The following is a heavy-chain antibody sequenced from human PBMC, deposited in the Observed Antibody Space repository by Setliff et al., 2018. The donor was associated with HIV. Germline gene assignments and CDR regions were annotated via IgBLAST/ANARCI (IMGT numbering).Heavy chain of an antibody. Sequence: GGSLRLSCAASGFAFSAYAMTWVRQAPGKGLEWVSAISGSGGSTYYADSVEGRFTISRDNAKNSLYLQMNSLRAEDTAVYYCARDRIESALNYWGQGTLVTVSS. D-gene: IGHD3-16*01. V-gene: IGHV3-23*01. CDR3: ARDRIESALNY. CDR2: ISGSGGST. CDR1: GFAFSAYA. J-gene: IGHJ4*02.